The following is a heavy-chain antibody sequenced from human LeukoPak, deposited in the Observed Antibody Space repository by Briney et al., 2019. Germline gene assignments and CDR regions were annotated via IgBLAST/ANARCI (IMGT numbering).Heavy chain of an antibody. Sequence: PGGSLRLSCAASGFTVSSNYMSWVRQAPGKGLEWVSVIYSGGSTYYADSVKGRFTISRDNSKNTLYLQMNSLRAEDTAVYYCASLSNSAPFDYWGQGTLVTVSS. CDR1: GFTVSSNY. D-gene: IGHD3-10*01. J-gene: IGHJ4*02. V-gene: IGHV3-66*01. CDR2: IYSGGST. CDR3: ASLSNSAPFDY.